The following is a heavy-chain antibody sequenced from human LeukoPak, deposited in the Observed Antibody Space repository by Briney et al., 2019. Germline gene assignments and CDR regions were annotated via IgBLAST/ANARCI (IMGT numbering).Heavy chain of an antibody. D-gene: IGHD3-16*02. J-gene: IGHJ5*01. Sequence: GESLKISCQGSGYSFTSYWIGWVRQMPGKGLEWMGIIYPGDSDTRYSPSFQGQVTISADKSISTAYLQWSSLKASDTAIYYCARHTAGASRYIDSWGQGTLVTVSS. CDR1: GYSFTSYW. CDR3: ARHTAGASRYIDS. CDR2: IYPGDSDT. V-gene: IGHV5-51*01.